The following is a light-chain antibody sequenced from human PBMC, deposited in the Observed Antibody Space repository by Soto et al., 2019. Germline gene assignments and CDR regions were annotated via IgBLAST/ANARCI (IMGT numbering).Light chain of an antibody. V-gene: IGKV1-5*01. CDR2: DAS. CDR1: QSISSW. CDR3: QPSYT. J-gene: IGKJ2*01. Sequence: DIQMTQSPSTLSASVGDRVTITCRASQSISSWLAWYQQKPGKAPKLLIYDASSLESGVPSRFSGSGSGTEFTLTISSLQPDDFATYSCQPSYTFGQGTKLEIK.